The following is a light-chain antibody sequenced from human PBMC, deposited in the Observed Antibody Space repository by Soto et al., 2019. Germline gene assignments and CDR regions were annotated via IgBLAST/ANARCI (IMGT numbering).Light chain of an antibody. CDR2: EGT. J-gene: IGLJ1*01. CDR1: SSDVGSYNL. CDR3: YSYAGENLYV. V-gene: IGLV2-23*01. Sequence: QSVLTQPASVSASPGQSITIPCTGTSSDVGSYNLVSWFQQHPGKVPKLLIYEGTKRPSGLSDRFSGSKSGTTASLTISGLQAEDVAHYYCYSYAGENLYVFGTGTKLTVI.